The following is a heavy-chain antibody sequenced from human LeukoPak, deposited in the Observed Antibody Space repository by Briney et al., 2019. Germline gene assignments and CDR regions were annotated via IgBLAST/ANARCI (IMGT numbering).Heavy chain of an antibody. Sequence: GGSLRLSCAASGFTFSSYWITWVRQAPGKGLEWVANINQDGSEKCYVDSVKGRFTISRDNAKNSLSLQMNSLRVEDTAVYYCARGAMNFDYWGQGTLVTVSS. D-gene: IGHD2-2*01. V-gene: IGHV3-7*01. J-gene: IGHJ4*02. CDR2: INQDGSEK. CDR3: ARGAMNFDY. CDR1: GFTFSSYW.